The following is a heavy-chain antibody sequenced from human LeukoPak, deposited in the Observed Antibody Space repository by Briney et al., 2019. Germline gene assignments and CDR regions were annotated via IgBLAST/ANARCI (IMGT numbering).Heavy chain of an antibody. V-gene: IGHV1-46*01. CDR3: ARARTGDSDY. J-gene: IGHJ4*02. CDR2: INPGGGST. D-gene: IGHD7-27*01. CDR1: GYAFVNYY. Sequence: ASVNVSCKASGYAFVNYYIHWVRQAPGQGLEWMGLINPGGGSTTYSQRFQGRVTMTRDTSTSTVYMELNSLRSEDTAEYYCARARTGDSDYWGQGTLVTVSS.